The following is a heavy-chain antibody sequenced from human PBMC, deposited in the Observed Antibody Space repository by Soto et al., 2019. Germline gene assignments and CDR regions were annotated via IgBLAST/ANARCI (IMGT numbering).Heavy chain of an antibody. CDR3: ARVYAVTTTSAFDI. CDR2: INAGNGNT. Sequence: ASVKVSCKASGYTFTIYAMHWVRQAPGQRLEWMGWINAGNGNTKYSQKFQGRVTITRDTSASTAYMELSSLRSEDTAVYYCARVYAVTTTSAFDIWGQGTMVTVSS. CDR1: GYTFTIYA. V-gene: IGHV1-3*01. D-gene: IGHD4-17*01. J-gene: IGHJ3*02.